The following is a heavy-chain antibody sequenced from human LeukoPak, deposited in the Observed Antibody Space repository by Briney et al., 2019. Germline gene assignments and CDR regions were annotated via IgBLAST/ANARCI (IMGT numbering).Heavy chain of an antibody. J-gene: IGHJ6*02. CDR1: GFTFSSYA. V-gene: IGHV3-23*01. CDR3: AKDPIWFGEFSKAHMDV. D-gene: IGHD3-10*01. Sequence: SGGSLRLSCAASGFTFSSYAMSWVRQAPGKGLEWVSAISGSGGSTYYADSVKGRFTISRDNSKNTLYLQMNSLRAEDTAVYYCAKDPIWFGEFSKAHMDVWGQGTTVTVSS. CDR2: ISGSGGST.